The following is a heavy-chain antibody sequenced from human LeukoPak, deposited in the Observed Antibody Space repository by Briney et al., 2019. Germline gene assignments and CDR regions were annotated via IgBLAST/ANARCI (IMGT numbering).Heavy chain of an antibody. Sequence: ASETLSLTCTVSGGSISSSGYYWAWIRQPPGKGLEWIGSIYYSGSTYYNPSLKSRVTISVDTSKNQFSLKLSSVTAADTAVYSCARHEIAAAGNWFDPWGQGTLVTVSS. CDR3: ARHEIAAAGNWFDP. D-gene: IGHD6-13*01. V-gene: IGHV4-39*01. CDR1: GGSISSSGYY. J-gene: IGHJ5*02. CDR2: IYYSGST.